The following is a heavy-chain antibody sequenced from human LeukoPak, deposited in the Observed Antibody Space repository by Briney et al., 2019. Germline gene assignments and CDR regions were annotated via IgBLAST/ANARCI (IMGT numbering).Heavy chain of an antibody. Sequence: SVKVSCKASGGTFSSYAISWVRQAPGQGLEWMGGIVPIFGTANYAQKFQGRVTNTTDESTSTAYMELSSLRSEDTAVYYCARGYGYREYYYMDVWGKGTTVTVSS. CDR1: GGTFSSYA. CDR3: ARGYGYREYYYMDV. CDR2: IVPIFGTA. D-gene: IGHD5-18*01. J-gene: IGHJ6*03. V-gene: IGHV1-69*05.